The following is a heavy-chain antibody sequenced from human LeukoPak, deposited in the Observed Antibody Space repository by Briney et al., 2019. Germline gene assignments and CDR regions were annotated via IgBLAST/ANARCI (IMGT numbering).Heavy chain of an antibody. CDR1: GFTFDDYG. J-gene: IGHJ6*03. V-gene: IGHV3-20*04. D-gene: IGHD2-15*01. CDR2: INWNGGST. CDR3: ARRATVVVVAATQDYYYYYMDV. Sequence: GGSLRLSCAASGFTFDDYGMSWVRQAPGKGLEWVSGINWNGGSTGYADSVKGRFTISRDNAKDSLYLQMNSLRAEDTALYYCARRATVVVVAATQDYYYYYMDVWGKGTTVTVSS.